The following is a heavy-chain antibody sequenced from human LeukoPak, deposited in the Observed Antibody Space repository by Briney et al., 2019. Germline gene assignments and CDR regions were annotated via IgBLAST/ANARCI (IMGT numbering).Heavy chain of an antibody. J-gene: IGHJ4*02. Sequence: GGSLRLSCAASGFTVSSNYMSWVRQAPGKGLEWVSVIYSGGSTYYADSVKGRFTISRDNSKNTLYLQMNSLRAEDTAVYFCAREPATYYFDSWGQGTLVTVSS. CDR1: GFTVSSNY. V-gene: IGHV3-66*01. CDR3: AREPATYYFDS. CDR2: IYSGGST.